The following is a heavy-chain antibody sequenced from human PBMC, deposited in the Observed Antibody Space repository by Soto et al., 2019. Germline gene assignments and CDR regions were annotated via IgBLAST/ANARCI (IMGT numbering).Heavy chain of an antibody. Sequence: SETLSLTCAVSGGSISSSNWWSWVRQPPGKGLEWIGEIYHSGSTNYNPSLKSRVTISVDKSKNQFSLKLSSVTAADTAVYYCARDEGLLSDYYYGMAVWGQGTTVTVSS. V-gene: IGHV4-4*02. CDR1: GGSISSSNW. CDR2: IYHSGST. CDR3: ARDEGLLSDYYYGMAV. D-gene: IGHD1-26*01. J-gene: IGHJ6*02.